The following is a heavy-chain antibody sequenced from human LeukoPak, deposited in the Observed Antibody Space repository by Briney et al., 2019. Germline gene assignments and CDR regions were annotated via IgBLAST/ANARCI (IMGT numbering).Heavy chain of an antibody. J-gene: IGHJ4*02. Sequence: SETLSLTCAVYGGSVSGYYWSCIRQPPGKGLEWIGEINHSGSTNYNPSLKSRVTISVDTSKNQFSLKLSSVTAADTAVYYCARTPLRGSYYFDYWGQGTLVTVSS. CDR3: ARTPLRGSYYFDY. V-gene: IGHV4-34*01. D-gene: IGHD2-15*01. CDR2: INHSGST. CDR1: GGSVSGYY.